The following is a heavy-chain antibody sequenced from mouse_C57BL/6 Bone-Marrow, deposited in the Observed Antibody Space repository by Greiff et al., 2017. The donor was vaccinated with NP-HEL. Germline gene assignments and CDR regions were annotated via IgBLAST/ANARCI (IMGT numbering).Heavy chain of an antibody. Sequence: DVKLQESGGGLVQPKGSLKLSCAASGFSFNTYAMNWVRQAPGKGLEWVARIRSKSNNYATYYADSVKDRFTISRDDSESMLYLQMNNLKTEDTAMYYCVRGGLFDYWGQGTTLTVSS. V-gene: IGHV10-1*01. CDR2: IRSKSNNYAT. J-gene: IGHJ2*01. CDR1: GFSFNTYA. CDR3: VRGGLFDY.